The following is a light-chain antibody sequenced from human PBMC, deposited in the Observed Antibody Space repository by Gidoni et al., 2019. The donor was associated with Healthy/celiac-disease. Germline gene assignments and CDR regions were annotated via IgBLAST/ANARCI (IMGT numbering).Light chain of an antibody. CDR2: AAS. CDR1: QSISSY. CDR3: QQSYSTPPS. V-gene: IGKV1-39*01. J-gene: IGKJ4*01. Sequence: HMTHPPSSVSASVGDRVNITCRARQSISSYLNWYQQKPGKAPKLLIYAASSLQSGVPSRFSGSGSGTDFTLTISSLQPEDFATYYCQQSYSTPPSFGGGTKVEIK.